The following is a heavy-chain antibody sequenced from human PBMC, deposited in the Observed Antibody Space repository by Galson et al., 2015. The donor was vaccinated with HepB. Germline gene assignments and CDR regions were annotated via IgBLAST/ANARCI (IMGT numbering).Heavy chain of an antibody. Sequence: SCKASGYTFTTYGITWVRQAPGQGLEWMGWISVNNGNTIHAQRLQGRVTMTTDTSTSTAYMELRSLRSDHTAVYYCARLSRDGYTYFFDSWGQGTLVTVSS. D-gene: IGHD5-24*01. CDR1: GYTFTTYG. V-gene: IGHV1-18*01. CDR2: ISVNNGNT. J-gene: IGHJ4*01. CDR3: ARLSRDGYTYFFDS.